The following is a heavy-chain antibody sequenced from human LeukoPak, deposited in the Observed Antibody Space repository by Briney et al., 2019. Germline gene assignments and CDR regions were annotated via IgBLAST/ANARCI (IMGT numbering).Heavy chain of an antibody. CDR1: GDSITNHY. J-gene: IGHJ4*02. Sequence: KSSETLSLTCIVSGDSITNHYWSLIRRPPGKALEWIGYIYYSGSINYNPSLKSRVTISVDTSRNQFSMKLNSVTAADTAVYYCAGSGGLSNQGAVFDYWGQGTLVTVSS. D-gene: IGHD3-10*01. V-gene: IGHV4-59*11. CDR3: AGSGGLSNQGAVFDY. CDR2: IYYSGSI.